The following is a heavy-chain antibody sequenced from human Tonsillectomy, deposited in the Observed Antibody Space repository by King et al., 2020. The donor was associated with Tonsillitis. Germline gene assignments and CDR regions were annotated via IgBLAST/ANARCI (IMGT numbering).Heavy chain of an antibody. CDR2: ISGSGGST. D-gene: IGHD3-10*01. Sequence: VQLVQSGGGLVQPGGSLRLSCAASGFTFSSYAMSWVRQAPGKGLEWVSAISGSGGSTYYADSVKGRFTISRDNSKNTLYLQMNSLRAEDTAVYYSAKIGARITMVRVVPDFSYYGRDVWGQGTTVTVSS. V-gene: IGHV3-23*04. J-gene: IGHJ6*02. CDR3: AKIGARITMVRVVPDFSYYGRDV. CDR1: GFTFSSYA.